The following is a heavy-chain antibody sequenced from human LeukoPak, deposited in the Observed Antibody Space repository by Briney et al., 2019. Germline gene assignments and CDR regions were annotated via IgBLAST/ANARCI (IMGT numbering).Heavy chain of an antibody. CDR3: ARMATAFDY. J-gene: IGHJ4*02. Sequence: GGSLRLSCAASGFTFSSYAMNWVRQAPRKGLEWVSGISDSGGSTYYADSVKGRFTISRDSSKDTLYPQMNSLRAEDTAVYYCARMATAFDYWGQGTLVTVSS. CDR1: GFTFSSYA. CDR2: ISDSGGST. D-gene: IGHD1-1*01. V-gene: IGHV3-23*01.